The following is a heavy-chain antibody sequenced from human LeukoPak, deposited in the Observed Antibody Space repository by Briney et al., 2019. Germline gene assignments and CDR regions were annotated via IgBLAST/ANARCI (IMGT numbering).Heavy chain of an antibody. CDR3: ARHNYGDLVKHYYYYGMDV. D-gene: IGHD4-17*01. J-gene: IGHJ6*02. CDR1: GYSFTSYW. Sequence: GESPKISCKGSGYSFTSYWIGWVRQMPGKGLEWMGIINPDDSDTKYSPSFQGQVTISVDKSITTAYLQWSSLKASDTAIYYCARHNYGDLVKHYYYYGMDVWGQGTTVTVSS. CDR2: INPDDSDT. V-gene: IGHV5-51*01.